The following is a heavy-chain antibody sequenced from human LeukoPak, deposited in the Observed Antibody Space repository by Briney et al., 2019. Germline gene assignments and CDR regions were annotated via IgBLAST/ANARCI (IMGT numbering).Heavy chain of an antibody. D-gene: IGHD3-22*01. CDR1: GGSFSGYS. Sequence: PSETLSLTCAVYGGSFSGYSWSWIRQPPGKGLEWIGSIYYSGSTYYNPSLKSRVTISVDTSKNQFSLKLSSVTAADTAVYYCARDIPPNYYDSSGYYYMDVWGKGTTVTISS. J-gene: IGHJ6*03. CDR2: IYYSGST. CDR3: ARDIPPNYYDSSGYYYMDV. V-gene: IGHV4-34*01.